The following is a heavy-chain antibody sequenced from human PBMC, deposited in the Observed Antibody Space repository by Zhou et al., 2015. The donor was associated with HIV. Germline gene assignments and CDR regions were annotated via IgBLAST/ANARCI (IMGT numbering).Heavy chain of an antibody. J-gene: IGHJ4*02. CDR2: IIPIFGTT. CDR3: ARRSDISDYFDY. Sequence: QVQLVQSGAEVKKPGSSVKVSCKASGGTFSSDGITWVRQAPGQGLEWMGGIIPIFGTTNYGKKFQGRVTITADRSTTTAYMELRSLTSEDTAVYYCARRSDISDYFDYWGQGTLVTVSS. CDR1: GGTFSSDG. V-gene: IGHV1-69*06. D-gene: IGHD3-3*02.